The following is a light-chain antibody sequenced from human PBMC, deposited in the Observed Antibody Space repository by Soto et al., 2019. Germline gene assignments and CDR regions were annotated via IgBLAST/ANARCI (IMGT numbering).Light chain of an antibody. V-gene: IGKV1-39*01. CDR3: QESYSTPRYT. CDR2: AAS. Sequence: DLQMTQSPSSLSASVGDRVTITCRASQSISSYLNWYQQKPGKAPKLLIYAASSLQSGVPSRFSGSGSGTDFPITISRLQPEDFATYYCQESYSTPRYTFGQGTKLEIK. CDR1: QSISSY. J-gene: IGKJ2*01.